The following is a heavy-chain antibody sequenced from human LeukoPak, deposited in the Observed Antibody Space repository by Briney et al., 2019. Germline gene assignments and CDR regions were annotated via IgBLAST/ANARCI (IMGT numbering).Heavy chain of an antibody. J-gene: IGHJ4*02. Sequence: GGSLRLSCAASGFTVSSNYMSWVRQAPGKGLEWVSVIYSGGSTYYADSVKGRFTISRDNSKNTLYLQMNSLRAEDTAVYYCARDPIAAAGPYFDYWGQGTPVTVSS. D-gene: IGHD6-13*01. V-gene: IGHV3-66*01. CDR1: GFTVSSNY. CDR3: ARDPIAAAGPYFDY. CDR2: IYSGGST.